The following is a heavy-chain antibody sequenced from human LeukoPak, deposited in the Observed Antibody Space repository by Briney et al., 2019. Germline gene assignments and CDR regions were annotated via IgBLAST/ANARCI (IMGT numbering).Heavy chain of an antibody. V-gene: IGHV1-69*13. Sequence: ASVTVSCKASGGTFSSYAISWVRQAPGQGLEWMGGIIPIFGTSNYAQTFQGRVTITADESTSTAYMELTSLRSEDTAVYYCARPAKPMTTIFIYFDYWGQGTLVTVSS. CDR2: IIPIFGTS. CDR1: GGTFSSYA. J-gene: IGHJ4*02. D-gene: IGHD5-24*01. CDR3: ARPAKPMTTIFIYFDY.